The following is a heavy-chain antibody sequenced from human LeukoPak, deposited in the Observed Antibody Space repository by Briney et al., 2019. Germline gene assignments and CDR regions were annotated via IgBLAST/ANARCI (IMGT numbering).Heavy chain of an antibody. CDR3: ARDRVRDRRGYGSGSYYGYYYYYMDV. CDR2: ISYDGSNK. CDR1: GFTFSTYA. D-gene: IGHD3-10*01. J-gene: IGHJ6*03. Sequence: TGGSLRLSCAASGFTFSTYAMHWVRQAPGKGLEWVAVISYDGSNKYYADSVKGRFTISRDNSKNTLYLQMNSLRAEDTAVYYCARDRVRDRRGYGSGSYYGYYYYYMDVWGKGTTVTVSS. V-gene: IGHV3-30*04.